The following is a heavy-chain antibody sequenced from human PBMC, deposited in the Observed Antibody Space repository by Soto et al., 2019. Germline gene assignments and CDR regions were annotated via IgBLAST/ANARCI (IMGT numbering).Heavy chain of an antibody. CDR2: ISYDGSNK. V-gene: IGHV3-30-3*01. Sequence: QVQLVESGGGVVQPGRSLRLSCAASGFTFSSYAMHWVRQAPGKGLEWVAVISYDGSNKYYADSVKGRFTISRDKSKNTPYLQMNSLRAEDMVMVYCAKAYAGDYFVYGGQGSLVTV. D-gene: IGHD3-16*01. CDR3: AKAYAGDYFVY. J-gene: IGHJ4*02. CDR1: GFTFSSYA.